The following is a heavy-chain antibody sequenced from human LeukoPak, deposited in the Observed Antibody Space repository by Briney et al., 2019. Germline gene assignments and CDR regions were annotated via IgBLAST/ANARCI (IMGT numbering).Heavy chain of an antibody. CDR3: TRETGANYDPGAFDV. V-gene: IGHV1-2*02. CDR2: INPKSGGT. D-gene: IGHD3-3*01. Sequence: ASVKVSCKASGYSFTAYYIHWVRQAPGQGLEWMGWINPKSGGTDSAEKFGGRVTMSRDTSLRTSYLEVRRLKSDDTAVYYCTRETGANYDPGAFDVWGQGTMVTVSP. CDR1: GYSFTAYY. J-gene: IGHJ3*01.